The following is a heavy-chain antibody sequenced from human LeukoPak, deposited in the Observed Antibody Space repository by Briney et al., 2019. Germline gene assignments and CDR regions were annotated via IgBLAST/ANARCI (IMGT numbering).Heavy chain of an antibody. CDR1: GYIFTNYY. CDR2: INPSNHRT. V-gene: IGHV1-46*01. Sequence: ASVKVSCKASGYIFTNYYIHWVRQAPGQGLEWMGLINPSNHRTNYAQRFQGRVTMTRDMSTSTVYMELSSLRSEDTAVYYCVRSGCDGGNCFFDYWGQGTLVTVSS. J-gene: IGHJ4*02. CDR3: VRSGCDGGNCFFDY. D-gene: IGHD2-15*01.